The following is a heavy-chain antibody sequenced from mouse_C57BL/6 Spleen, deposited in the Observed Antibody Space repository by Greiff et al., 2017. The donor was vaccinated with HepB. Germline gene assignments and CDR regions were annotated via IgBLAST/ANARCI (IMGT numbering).Heavy chain of an antibody. J-gene: IGHJ2*01. D-gene: IGHD3-1*01. CDR2: IHPNSGST. Sequence: QVQLQQPGAELVKPGASVKLSCKASGYTFTSYWMHWVKQRPGQGLEWMGMIHPNSGSTNYNEKFKSKATLTVDKSSSTAYMKLSSLTSEDSAVYYCAREGYLYYFDYWGQGTTLTVSS. CDR1: GYTFTSYW. V-gene: IGHV1-64*01. CDR3: AREGYLYYFDY.